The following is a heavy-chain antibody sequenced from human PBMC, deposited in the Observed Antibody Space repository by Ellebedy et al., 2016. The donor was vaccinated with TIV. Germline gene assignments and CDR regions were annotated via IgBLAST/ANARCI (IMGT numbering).Heavy chain of an antibody. CDR2: ISAYNGNT. CDR1: GGTFTSYG. J-gene: IGHJ6*02. D-gene: IGHD2-2*01. CDR3: ARLSREYYYYGMDV. V-gene: IGHV1-18*04. Sequence: AASVKVSCKASGGTFTSYGISWVRQAPGQGLEWMGWISAYNGNTNYAQKLQGRVTMTTDTSTSTAYMELRSLRSDDTAVYYCARLSREYYYYGMDVWGQGTTVTVSS.